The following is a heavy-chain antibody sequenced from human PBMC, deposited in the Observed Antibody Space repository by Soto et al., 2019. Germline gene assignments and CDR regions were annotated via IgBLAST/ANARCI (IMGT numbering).Heavy chain of an antibody. CDR2: INPSIGGT. D-gene: IGHD1-26*01. J-gene: IGHJ4*02. CDR3: ARDRNLGSGSLDY. Sequence: ASVNVSCKASGYTFIGYYLHWVRRAPGQGLEWVGLINPSIGGTKLAQKFQGRVTLTRDKSINTAYMDVSSLKSDDTAVYFCARDRNLGSGSLDYWGKGNMVTVSA. CDR1: GYTFIGYY. V-gene: IGHV1-2*02.